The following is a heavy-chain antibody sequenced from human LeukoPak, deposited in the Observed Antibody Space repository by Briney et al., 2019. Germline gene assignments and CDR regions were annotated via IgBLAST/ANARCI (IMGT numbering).Heavy chain of an antibody. J-gene: IGHJ4*02. CDR3: ARGGYYYDSGGSPFDY. CDR1: GFTFSSYG. D-gene: IGHD3-22*01. CDR2: IWYDGSNK. Sequence: GSLRLSCAASGFTFSSYGMHWVRQAPGKGLEWVAVIWYDGSNKYYADSVKGRFTISRDNSKNTLYLQMNGLRAEDTAVYYCARGGYYYDSGGSPFDYWGQGTLVTVSS. V-gene: IGHV3-33*01.